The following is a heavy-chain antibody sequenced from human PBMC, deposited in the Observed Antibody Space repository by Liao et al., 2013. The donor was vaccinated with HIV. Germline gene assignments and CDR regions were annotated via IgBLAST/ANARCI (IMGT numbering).Heavy chain of an antibody. CDR2: IESGGGT. CDR3: ARDWDRAGIIVGTFDY. V-gene: IGHV4-4*07. Sequence: QVQLQESGPGLVQPSETLSLTCSVSGGSVNSYYWNWIRQPAGKGLEWIGRIESGGGTNYNPSLKSRLSLSIDTSKNQFSLKLESVTAADTALYFCARDWDRAGIIVGTFDYWGLGVMVTVSS. D-gene: IGHD2-21*01. J-gene: IGHJ4*02. CDR1: GGSVNSYY.